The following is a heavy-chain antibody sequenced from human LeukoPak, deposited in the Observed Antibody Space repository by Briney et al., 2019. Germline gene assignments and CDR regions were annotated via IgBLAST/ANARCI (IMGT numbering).Heavy chain of an antibody. CDR2: INPSGGST. CDR3: ARGPMTTVVKGYFDY. V-gene: IGHV1-46*01. CDR1: GYTFTSYY. Sequence: ASVKVSCKASGYTFTSYYMHWVRQAPGQGLEWMGIINPSGGSTSYAQKFQGRVTITRDTSTSTVYMELSSLRSEDTAVYYCARGPMTTVVKGYFDYWGQGTLVTVSS. D-gene: IGHD4-23*01. J-gene: IGHJ4*02.